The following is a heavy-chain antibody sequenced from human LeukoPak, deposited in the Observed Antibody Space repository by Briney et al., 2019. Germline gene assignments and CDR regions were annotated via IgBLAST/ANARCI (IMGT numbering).Heavy chain of an antibody. J-gene: IGHJ4*02. Sequence: PSETLSLTCAVSGGSIYSSHWWSWVRQPPGKGLQWIGEIYHSGSTNYNPSLKSRVTISVDKSKNQFSLKLSSVTAADTAVYYCAREDSSSTFDYWGQGTLVSVSS. D-gene: IGHD6-13*01. CDR3: AREDSSSTFDY. CDR1: GGSIYSSHW. CDR2: IYHSGST. V-gene: IGHV4-4*02.